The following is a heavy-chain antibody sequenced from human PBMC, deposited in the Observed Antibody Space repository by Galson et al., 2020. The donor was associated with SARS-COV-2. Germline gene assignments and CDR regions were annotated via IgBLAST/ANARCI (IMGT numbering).Heavy chain of an antibody. V-gene: IGHV4-34*01. CDR2: INSMGST. CDR3: AREENCFLVVTATRMCYFDY. J-gene: IGHJ4*02. CDR1: GGSSSGSY. Sequence: SETLSPTFPAYGGSSSGSYWSWTRQPPGKGLEWIGAINSMGSTNNNPSLTSPVTLSVDTSTNHFSLKLSSVTAAVTAVYYCAREENCFLVVTATRMCYFDYWGRGTLATVSS. D-gene: IGHD2-21*02.